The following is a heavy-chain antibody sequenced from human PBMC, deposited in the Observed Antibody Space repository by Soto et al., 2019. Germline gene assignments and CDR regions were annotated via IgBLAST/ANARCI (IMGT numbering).Heavy chain of an antibody. CDR3: VRGRSDSSWRQSGWFDP. V-gene: IGHV1-8*01. D-gene: IGHD6-13*01. J-gene: IGHJ5*02. CDR1: GYTFTSYD. CDR2: MNPNNGNT. Sequence: QVQLVQSGAEVKKPGASVKVSCKASGYTFTSYDINWVRQASGQGLEWMGWMNPNNGNTVYAEKFQDRVTMTRDTSMTTAYMDLSSLTSEDTATYYCVRGRSDSSWRQSGWFDPWGPGTLVNVSS.